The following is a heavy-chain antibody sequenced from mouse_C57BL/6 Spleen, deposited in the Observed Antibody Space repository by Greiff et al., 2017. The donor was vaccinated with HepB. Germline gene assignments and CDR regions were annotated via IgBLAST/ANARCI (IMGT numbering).Heavy chain of an antibody. D-gene: IGHD1-1*01. Sequence: QVQLQQPGAELVKPGASVKLSCKASGYTFTSYWMQWVKQRPGQGLEWIGEIDPSDSYTNYNQKFKGKATLTVDTSSSTAYMQLSSLTSEDSAVYYCARRITTVVGDFDYWGQGTTLTVSS. J-gene: IGHJ2*01. V-gene: IGHV1-50*01. CDR1: GYTFTSYW. CDR2: IDPSDSYT. CDR3: ARRITTVVGDFDY.